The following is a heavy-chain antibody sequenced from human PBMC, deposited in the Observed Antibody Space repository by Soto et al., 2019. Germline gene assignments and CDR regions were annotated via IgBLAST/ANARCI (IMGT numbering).Heavy chain of an antibody. CDR1: GLTVSSNY. D-gene: IGHD6-13*01. CDR3: ARVGDSLVAGGRWGWFDP. CDR2: IYSGGST. Sequence: EVQLVESGGGLVQPGGSLRVSCAASGLTVSSNYMSWVRQAPGKGLEWVSVIYSGGSTYYADSVKGRFTISRDNSKNMLYLQMNSLRAEDTAVYYCARVGDSLVAGGRWGWFDPWGQGTLVTVSS. V-gene: IGHV3-66*01. J-gene: IGHJ5*02.